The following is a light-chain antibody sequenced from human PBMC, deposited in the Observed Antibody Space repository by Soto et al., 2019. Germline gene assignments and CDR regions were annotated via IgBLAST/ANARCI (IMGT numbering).Light chain of an antibody. CDR3: QQTYTTPRT. V-gene: IGKV1-39*01. J-gene: IGKJ1*01. CDR1: HTASNY. Sequence: DTQMAQSPSSLSASVGDRMSITCRASHTASNYVNWYQQKPGKAPTLLISATSTLQSGVPSRFSGSGSGTDFTLTITSLQPEDFAIYYCQQTYTTPRTFGQGTKVDIK. CDR2: ATS.